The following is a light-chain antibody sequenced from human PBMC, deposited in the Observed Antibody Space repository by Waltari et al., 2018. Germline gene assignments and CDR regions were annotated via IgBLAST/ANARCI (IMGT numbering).Light chain of an antibody. V-gene: IGKV1-39*01. J-gene: IGKJ1*01. CDR1: QSISSY. CDR3: QQSYSTLGRT. CDR2: AAS. Sequence: DIQMTQSPSSLSASVGDRVTIPCRASQSISSYLNWYQQKPGKAPKLPIYAASSLQSGVPSRFSGSGSGTDFTLTISSLQPEDFATYYCQQSYSTLGRTFGQGTKVEIK.